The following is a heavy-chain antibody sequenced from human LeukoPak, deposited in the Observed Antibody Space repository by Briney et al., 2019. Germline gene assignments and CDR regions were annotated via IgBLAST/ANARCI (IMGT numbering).Heavy chain of an antibody. D-gene: IGHD3-3*01. CDR3: ARDPYYDFWSGYYYYYYYMDV. CDR2: ISSSSSYI. J-gene: IGHJ6*03. CDR1: GFTFSSYS. Sequence: MAGGSLRLSCAASGFTFSSYSMNWVRQAPGKGLEWVSSISSSSSYIYYADSVKGRFTISRDNAKNSLYLQMNSLRAEDTAVYYCARDPYYDFWSGYYYYYYYMDVWGKGTTVTVSS. V-gene: IGHV3-21*01.